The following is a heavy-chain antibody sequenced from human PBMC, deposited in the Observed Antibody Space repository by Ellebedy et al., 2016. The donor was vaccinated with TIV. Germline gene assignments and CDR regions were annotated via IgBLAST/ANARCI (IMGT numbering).Heavy chain of an antibody. V-gene: IGHV3-30*18. CDR2: ISYDGSNT. J-gene: IGHJ3*01. Sequence: GESLKISXAASRFPFSSYGMHWVRQAPGKGLEWVAVISYDGSNTYYVDSVKGRFTISRDNSKNTLYLQMNSLRAEDTAVYYCAKEVSSGSIDAFDFWGQGTMVTVSS. CDR1: RFPFSSYG. D-gene: IGHD6-19*01. CDR3: AKEVSSGSIDAFDF.